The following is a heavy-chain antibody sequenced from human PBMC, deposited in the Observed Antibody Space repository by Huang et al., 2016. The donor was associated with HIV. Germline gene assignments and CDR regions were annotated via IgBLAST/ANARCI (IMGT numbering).Heavy chain of an antibody. CDR3: ARLPGSITMIRGVITDPY. CDR2: IYYSGST. J-gene: IGHJ4*02. CDR1: GGSIRSDNSY. D-gene: IGHD3-10*01. V-gene: IGHV4-39*02. Sequence: QLQLQESGPGLVKPSETLSPTCTVSGGSIRSDNSYWGWIRQPPGKGLEWIGSIYYSGSTYYNPSLKRRVTITVDTSKNHFSLRMRSVTAADTAVYYCARLPGSITMIRGVITDPYWGQGTLVTVSS.